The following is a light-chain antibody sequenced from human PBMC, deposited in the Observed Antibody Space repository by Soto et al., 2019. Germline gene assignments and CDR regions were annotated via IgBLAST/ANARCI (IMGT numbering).Light chain of an antibody. CDR3: QQHNNWPPIT. CDR2: GAS. CDR1: QSVSSN. V-gene: IGKV3-15*01. J-gene: IGKJ2*01. Sequence: EIVMTQSPATLSVSPGERATLSCRASQSVSSNLAWYQQKPGQAPRLLIYGASTRATGIPARFSDSESGTQYTLTISSRQYEDVADYYCQQHNNWPPITFGQGTKLEIK.